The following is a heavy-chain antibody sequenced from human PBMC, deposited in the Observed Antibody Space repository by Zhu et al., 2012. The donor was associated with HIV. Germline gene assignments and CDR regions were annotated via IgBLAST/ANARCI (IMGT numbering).Heavy chain of an antibody. CDR1: GGSISRSNYY. CDR3: ASRYCSSSSCLYDY. D-gene: IGHD2-2*01. J-gene: IGHJ4*02. CDR2: IYCSGGT. V-gene: IGHV4-39*01. Sequence: QVQLQESGPGLVKPSETLSLICTVSGGSISRSNYYWGWIRQPPGKGLEWIGSIYCSGGTFYNPSLKSRVTISMDTSKNQFSLKLSSVTAADTAVFYXASRYCSSSSCLYDYWGQGTLVTVSS.